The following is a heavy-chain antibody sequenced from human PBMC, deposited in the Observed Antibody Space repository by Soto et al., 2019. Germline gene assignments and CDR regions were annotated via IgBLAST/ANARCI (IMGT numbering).Heavy chain of an antibody. CDR3: ARPEYSSSSYGMDV. CDR2: ISSSSSTI. J-gene: IGHJ6*02. Sequence: EVQLVESGGGLVQPGGSLRLSCAASGFTFSSFSINWVRQAPGKGREWVSYISSSSSTIYYADSVKGRFTIPRDNAKNSLYLQMNSLRDEDTAVYYCARPEYSSSSYGMDVWGQGTTVTVSS. D-gene: IGHD6-6*01. V-gene: IGHV3-48*02. CDR1: GFTFSSFS.